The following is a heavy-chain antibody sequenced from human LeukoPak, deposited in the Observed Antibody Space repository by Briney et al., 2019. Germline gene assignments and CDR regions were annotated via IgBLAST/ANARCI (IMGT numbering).Heavy chain of an antibody. CDR3: ARAARGIVGATTDYYFDY. V-gene: IGHV1-69*13. D-gene: IGHD1-26*01. CDR1: GGTFISYA. CDR2: IIPIFGTA. J-gene: IGHJ4*02. Sequence: SVKVSCKASGGTFISYAISWVRQAPGQGLEWMGGIIPIFGTANYAQKFQGRVTITADESTSTAYMELSSLRSEDTAVYYCARAARGIVGATTDYYFDYWGQGTLVTVSS.